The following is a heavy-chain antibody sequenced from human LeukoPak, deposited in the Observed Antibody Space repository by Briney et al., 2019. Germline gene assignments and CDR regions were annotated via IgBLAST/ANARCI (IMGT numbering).Heavy chain of an antibody. CDR2: IYYSGST. CDR1: GGSISSYY. D-gene: IGHD3-16*02. V-gene: IGHV4-39*07. Sequence: PSETLSLTCTVSGGSISSYYWGWIRQPPGKGLEWIGSIYYSGSTYYNPSLKSRVTISVDTSKNQFSLKLSSVTAADTAVYYCARVPAFAWGVILDYWGQGTLVTVSS. CDR3: ARVPAFAWGVILDY. J-gene: IGHJ4*02.